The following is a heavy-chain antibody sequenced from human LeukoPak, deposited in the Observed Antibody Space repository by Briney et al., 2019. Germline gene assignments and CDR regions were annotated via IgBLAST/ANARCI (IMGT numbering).Heavy chain of an antibody. CDR3: ARRQRYADDY. V-gene: IGHV1-18*01. Sequence: ASVKVSCKASGYTFTSYGISWVRQAPGQGLEWMGGISAYNGNTNYAQKLQGRVTITTDTSTSTAYMELRSLRSDDRVVYYCARRQRYADDYWAQGNLVTVSS. D-gene: IGHD3-16*01. J-gene: IGHJ4*02. CDR2: ISAYNGNT. CDR1: GYTFTSYG.